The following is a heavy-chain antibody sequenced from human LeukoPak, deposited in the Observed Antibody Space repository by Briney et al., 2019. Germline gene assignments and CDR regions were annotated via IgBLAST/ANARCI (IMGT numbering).Heavy chain of an antibody. CDR3: ARHGGVVRGQGSDAFDI. V-gene: IGHV4-59*08. J-gene: IGHJ3*02. CDR2: IYYSGST. Sequence: SETLSLTCTVSGGSISSYFWSWVRQPPGKGLEWIGYIYYSGSTKYNPSLKSRVTISLDTSKNQFSPKLTSVTAADTAVYYCARHGGVVRGQGSDAFDIWGQGTMVTVSS. CDR1: GGSISSYF. D-gene: IGHD3-10*01.